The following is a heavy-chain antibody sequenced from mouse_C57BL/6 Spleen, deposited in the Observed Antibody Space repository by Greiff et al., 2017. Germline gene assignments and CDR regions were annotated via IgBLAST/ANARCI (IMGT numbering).Heavy chain of an antibody. J-gene: IGHJ4*01. V-gene: IGHV1-80*01. CDR2: IYPGDGDT. Sequence: VQLQQSGAELVKPGASVKISCKASGYAFSSYWMNWVKQRPGKGLEWIGQIYPGDGDTNYNGKFKGNATLTADKSSSTAYMQLTSLTSSDSAVYFCAKEPHYYGSNSRAMGYWGQGTSVTVSS. CDR1: GYAFSSYW. CDR3: AKEPHYYGSNSRAMGY. D-gene: IGHD1-1*01.